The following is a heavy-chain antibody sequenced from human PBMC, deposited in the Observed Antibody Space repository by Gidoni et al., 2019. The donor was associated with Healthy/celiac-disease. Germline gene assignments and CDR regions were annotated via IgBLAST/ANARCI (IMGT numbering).Heavy chain of an antibody. J-gene: IGHJ4*02. CDR1: GFTFSSYW. D-gene: IGHD3-10*01. Sequence: EVQLVESGGGLVQPGGSLRLSCAASGFTFSSYWMSWVRQALGKGLEWVANIKQDGSEKYYVDSVKGRFTISRDNAKNSLYLQMNSLRAEDTAVYYCARDPTRGYFDYWGQGTLVTVSS. CDR2: IKQDGSEK. V-gene: IGHV3-7*03. CDR3: ARDPTRGYFDY.